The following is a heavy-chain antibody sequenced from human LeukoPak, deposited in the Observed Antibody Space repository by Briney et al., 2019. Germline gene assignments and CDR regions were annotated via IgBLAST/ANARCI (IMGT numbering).Heavy chain of an antibody. CDR3: ASGYYYDSSGYPSNFGY. CDR2: IYTSGST. Sequence: SETLSLTCTVSGGSISSYYWSWIRQPAGKGLEWIGRIYTSGSTNYNPSLKSRVTMSVDTSKNQFSLKLSSVTAADTAVYYCASGYYYDSSGYPSNFGYWGQGTLVTVSS. D-gene: IGHD3-22*01. J-gene: IGHJ4*02. V-gene: IGHV4-4*07. CDR1: GGSISSYY.